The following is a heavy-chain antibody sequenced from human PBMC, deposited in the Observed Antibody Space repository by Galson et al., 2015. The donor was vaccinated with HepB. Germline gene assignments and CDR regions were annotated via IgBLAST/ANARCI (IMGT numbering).Heavy chain of an antibody. Sequence: SLRLSRAASGFTFSWNDMHWVRQAPGKGLECVAIISYDGNNKYYVDSVKGRFTVSRDNSKNTLYLQMNSLRAEDTAVYYCAKLWTATDPRGAFDIWGQGTMVTVSS. CDR1: GFTFSWND. CDR3: AKLWTATDPRGAFDI. V-gene: IGHV3-30*18. J-gene: IGHJ3*02. CDR2: ISYDGNNK. D-gene: IGHD1-26*01.